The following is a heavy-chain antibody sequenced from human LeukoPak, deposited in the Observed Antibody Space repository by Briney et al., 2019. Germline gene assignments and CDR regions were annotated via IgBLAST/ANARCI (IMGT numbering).Heavy chain of an antibody. CDR3: ARDVEYCSSGSCYAYDY. D-gene: IGHD2-15*01. V-gene: IGHV3-53*01. J-gene: IGHJ4*02. CDR2: IYSGGST. CDR1: GFTVSSNY. Sequence: PGGSLRLSCAASGFTVSSNYMSWVRQAPGKGLEWVSVIYSGGSTYYADSVKGRFTISRDNSKNTLYLQMNSLRAEDTAVYYCARDVEYCSSGSCYAYDYWGQGTLVTVSS.